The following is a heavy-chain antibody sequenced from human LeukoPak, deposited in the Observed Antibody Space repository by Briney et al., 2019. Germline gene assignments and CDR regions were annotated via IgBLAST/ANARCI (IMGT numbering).Heavy chain of an antibody. CDR2: INQDGSEK. CDR1: GLSSSRYW. Sequence: GGSLRLSCAASGLSSSRYWMSWVRQAPGKGLEWVANINQDGSEKYYVDSVKGRFTTSRDNAKNSLYMQMNSLRAEDTAVYYCGLYSSSQTAMDVWGQGTAVTVSS. D-gene: IGHD2-2*01. CDR3: GLYSSSQTAMDV. V-gene: IGHV3-7*01. J-gene: IGHJ6*02.